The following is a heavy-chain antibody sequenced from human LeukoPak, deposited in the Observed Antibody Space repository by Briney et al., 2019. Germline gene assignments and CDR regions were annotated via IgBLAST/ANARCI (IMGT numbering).Heavy chain of an antibody. CDR1: GGSISSYY. CDR3: ATNDEDRNAFDI. Sequence: SETLSLTCTVSGGSISSYYWSWIRQPAGKGLEWIGRIYTSGSTNYNPSLKSRVTMSVDTSKNQFSLKLSSVTAADTAVYYCATNDEDRNAFDIWGQGTMVTVSS. D-gene: IGHD1-1*01. J-gene: IGHJ3*02. CDR2: IYTSGST. V-gene: IGHV4-4*07.